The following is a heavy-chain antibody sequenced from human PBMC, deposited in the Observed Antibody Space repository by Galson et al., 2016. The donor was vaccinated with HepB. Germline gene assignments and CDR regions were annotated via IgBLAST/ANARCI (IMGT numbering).Heavy chain of an antibody. CDR2: IYYSGNT. Sequence: SETLSLTCTVSGGSISPYYWTWLRQPPGKTLEWIGYIYYSGNTDYNPSLKSRVTISLDTSKNQISLQLNSVTAADTGVYYCTRDRLTLDLWGRGTLVTVSS. D-gene: IGHD1-14*01. V-gene: IGHV4-59*01. CDR1: GGSISPYY. CDR3: TRDRLTLDL. J-gene: IGHJ2*01.